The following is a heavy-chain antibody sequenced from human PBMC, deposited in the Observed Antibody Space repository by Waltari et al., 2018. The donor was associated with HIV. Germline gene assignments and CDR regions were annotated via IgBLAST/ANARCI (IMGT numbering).Heavy chain of an antibody. J-gene: IGHJ4*02. CDR3: ARDLLDSGGR. D-gene: IGHD3-10*01. Sequence: QVQPVQSGAEVTKPGASAKDSCQASGYSFTSYALHWVRQAPGQGLEWMGGINAGNGNTKYSQKFQGRVTITRDTSASTAYMELSSLRSEDTAVYYCARDLLDSGGRWGQGTLVTVSS. V-gene: IGHV1-3*01. CDR1: GYSFTSYA. CDR2: INAGNGNT.